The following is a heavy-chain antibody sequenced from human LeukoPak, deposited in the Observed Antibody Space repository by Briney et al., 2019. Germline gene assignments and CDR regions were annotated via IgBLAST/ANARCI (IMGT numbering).Heavy chain of an antibody. CDR1: RFTFSSYS. CDR3: ARVGPWVNPNYYYYYMDV. D-gene: IGHD1-14*01. Sequence: PGGCLRLSCAVSRFTFSSYSMNCVRQAPGNGRGWDSSIISSSSYIYYADSVKGRFTITRDNAKNSMYLRMNSLRAEDTAVYYCARVGPWVNPNYYYYYMDVWGKGTTVTVSS. V-gene: IGHV3-21*01. CDR2: IISSSSYI. J-gene: IGHJ6*03.